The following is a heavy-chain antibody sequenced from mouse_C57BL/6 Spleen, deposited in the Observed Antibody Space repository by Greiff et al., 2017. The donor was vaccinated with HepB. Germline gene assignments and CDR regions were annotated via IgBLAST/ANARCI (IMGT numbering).Heavy chain of an antibody. D-gene: IGHD2-3*01. CDR1: GYTFTDYY. V-gene: IGHV1-26*01. CDR3: ARNHDGYLNY. J-gene: IGHJ2*01. Sequence: EVQLQQSGPELVKPGASVKISCKASGYTFTDYYMNWVKQSHGKSLEWIGDINPNNGGTSYNQKFKGKATLTVDKSYSTAYMELRSLTSEDSAVYYCARNHDGYLNYWGQGTTLTVSS. CDR2: INPNNGGT.